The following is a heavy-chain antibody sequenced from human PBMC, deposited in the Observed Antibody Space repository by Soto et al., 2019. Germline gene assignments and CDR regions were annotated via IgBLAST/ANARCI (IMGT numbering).Heavy chain of an antibody. J-gene: IGHJ6*03. V-gene: IGHV3-74*01. CDR3: ARVDCVGGTCYSLAGSFYYYMDV. CDR2: INSDGSVS. CDR1: GFTFSNYW. Sequence: GGSLRLSCAASGFTFSNYWMYWVRQAPGKGLVWVSRINSDGSVSSYADSVKGRLTISRDNVKNALYLQMNSLRVEDTAVYYCARVDCVGGTCYSLAGSFYYYMDVWGKGTTVTVSS. D-gene: IGHD2-15*01.